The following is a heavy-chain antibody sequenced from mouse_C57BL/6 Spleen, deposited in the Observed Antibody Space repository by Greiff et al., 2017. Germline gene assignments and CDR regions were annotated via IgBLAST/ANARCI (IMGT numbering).Heavy chain of an antibody. CDR3: AYSSGWAMDY. J-gene: IGHJ4*01. Sequence: EVKLQQSGPELVKPGASVKISCKASGYTFTDYYMNWVKQSHGKSLEWIGDINPNNGGTSYNQKFKGKATLTVDKSSSTAYMELRSLTSEDSAVYYCAYSSGWAMDYWGQGTSVTVSS. CDR2: INPNNGGT. CDR1: GYTFTDYY. D-gene: IGHD3-2*02. V-gene: IGHV1-26*01.